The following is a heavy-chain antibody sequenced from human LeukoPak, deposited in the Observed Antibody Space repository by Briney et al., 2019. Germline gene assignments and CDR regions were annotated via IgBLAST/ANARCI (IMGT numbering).Heavy chain of an antibody. D-gene: IGHD2-2*01. CDR1: GDTFTDYY. CDR2: VDPEDGET. V-gene: IGHV1-69-2*01. Sequence: GATVNISCKASGDTFTDYYVHWVQQAPGKGLEWMGRVDPEDGETIHAEKFQGRVTIIADTSTDTAYMELSSLRSEDTAVYYCAAEYCSTTSCYPGLDYWGQGTLDTVSS. J-gene: IGHJ4*02. CDR3: AAEYCSTTSCYPGLDY.